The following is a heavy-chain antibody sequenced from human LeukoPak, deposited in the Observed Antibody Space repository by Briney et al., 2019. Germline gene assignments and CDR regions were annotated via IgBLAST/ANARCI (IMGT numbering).Heavy chain of an antibody. Sequence: GGSLRLSCAASGFTFSDSWMSWVRQAPGKGLEWVANMNQDGSEKDYVDSVKGRFTISRDNARNSLYLQMGSLRAEDTTVYYCATHTHWVAGDVWGQGTTVTVSS. V-gene: IGHV3-7*01. CDR2: MNQDGSEK. CDR1: GFTFSDSW. J-gene: IGHJ6*02. CDR3: ATHTHWVAGDV. D-gene: IGHD7-27*01.